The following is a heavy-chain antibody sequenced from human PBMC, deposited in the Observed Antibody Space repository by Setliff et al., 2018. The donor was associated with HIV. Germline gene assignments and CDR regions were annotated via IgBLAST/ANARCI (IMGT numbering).Heavy chain of an antibody. CDR2: INPHTGVT. D-gene: IGHD3-3*01. CDR3: ARDLRDGFEEWFSTLDDGMYV. Sequence: ASVKVSCKTSGYIFIRYYIFWVRQAPGQGLEWMGSINPHTGVTKYAEKFQGRATMTRDTCINTIYMELSRLRSDDTAVYYCARDLRDGFEEWFSTLDDGMYVWGQGTLVTVSS. V-gene: IGHV1-2*02. J-gene: IGHJ4*02. CDR1: GYIFIRYY.